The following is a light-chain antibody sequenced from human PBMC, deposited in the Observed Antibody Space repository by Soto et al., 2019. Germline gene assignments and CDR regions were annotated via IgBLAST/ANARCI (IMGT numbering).Light chain of an antibody. Sequence: MVMTQSPATLSVSPGESATLSCRASESISINLAWYQQKPGQAPRLLIYGASTRATGIPARFSGSGFGTEFTLTISSLQSEDFAVYYCLRYNYWPLIFGGGTKVDIK. J-gene: IGKJ4*01. V-gene: IGKV3-15*01. CDR2: GAS. CDR3: LRYNYWPLI. CDR1: ESISIN.